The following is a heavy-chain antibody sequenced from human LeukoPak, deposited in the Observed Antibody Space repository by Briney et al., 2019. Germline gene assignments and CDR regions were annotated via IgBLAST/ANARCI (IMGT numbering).Heavy chain of an antibody. V-gene: IGHV3-23*01. J-gene: IGHJ4*02. CDR2: ISGSGGST. CDR1: GFTFSSYA. CDR3: KKDRYYGSGSYYSPRDFDY. D-gene: IGHD3-10*01. Sequence: GGSLRLPCAASGFTFSSYAMSWVRQAPGKGLEWVSAISGSGGSTYYADSVKGRFTISRDNSKNTLYLQMNSLRAEDTAVYYCKKDRYYGSGSYYSPRDFDYWGQGTLVTVSS.